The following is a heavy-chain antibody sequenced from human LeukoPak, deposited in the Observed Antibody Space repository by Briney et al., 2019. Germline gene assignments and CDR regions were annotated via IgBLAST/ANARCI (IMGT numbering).Heavy chain of an antibody. V-gene: IGHV3-30-3*01. CDR3: AREVVGTAGLYFDY. D-gene: IGHD6-13*01. Sequence: GGSLRLSCAASGFTFSSYAMHWVRQAPGKGLEWVAVISYDGSNKYYADSVKGRFTISRDNSKNTLYLQMNSLRAEDTAVYYCAREVVGTAGLYFDYWGQGTLVTVSS. CDR2: ISYDGSNK. J-gene: IGHJ4*02. CDR1: GFTFSSYA.